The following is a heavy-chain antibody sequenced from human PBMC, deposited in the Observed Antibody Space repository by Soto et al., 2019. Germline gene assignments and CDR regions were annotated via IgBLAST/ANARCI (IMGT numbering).Heavy chain of an antibody. CDR1: GFTFSDHY. D-gene: IGHD4-17*01. CDR3: AREFMTTVTYFDY. CDR2: TRNKANSFTT. Sequence: GGSLRLSCAASGFTFSDHYMDWVRQAPGKGLEWAGRTRNKANSFTTEYAASVKGRFTIFRDDSKNSLYLQMSSLKTEDTAMYYCAREFMTTVTYFDYWGQGTLVTVSS. J-gene: IGHJ4*02. V-gene: IGHV3-72*01.